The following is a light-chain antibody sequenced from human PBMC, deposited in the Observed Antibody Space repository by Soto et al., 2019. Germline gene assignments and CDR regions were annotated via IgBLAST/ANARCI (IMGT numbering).Light chain of an antibody. CDR2: EVN. CDR3: TSYAGANTLL. V-gene: IGLV2-8*01. CDR1: SRDIGDYNW. J-gene: IGLJ2*01. Sequence: QSVLTQPPSASGSPGQSVTVSCTGTSRDIGDYNWVSWYQQHPGKAPKLIIFEVNKRPSGVPDRFSGSKSGSTASLTVSGLQAEDEADYYCTSYAGANTLLFGGGTKVTVL.